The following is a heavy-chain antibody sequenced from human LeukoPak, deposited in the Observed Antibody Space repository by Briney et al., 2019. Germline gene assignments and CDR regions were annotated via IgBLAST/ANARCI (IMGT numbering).Heavy chain of an antibody. CDR3: ARDRIVGATTDNWFDP. V-gene: IGHV4-59*12. Sequence: PSETLSLTCTVSGGSISSYYWSWIRQPPGKGLEWIGYIYYSGSTNYNPSLKSRVTISVDTSKNQFSLQLNSVTPEDTAVYYCARDRIVGATTDNWFDPWGQGTLVTVSS. J-gene: IGHJ5*02. D-gene: IGHD1-26*01. CDR1: GGSISSYY. CDR2: IYYSGST.